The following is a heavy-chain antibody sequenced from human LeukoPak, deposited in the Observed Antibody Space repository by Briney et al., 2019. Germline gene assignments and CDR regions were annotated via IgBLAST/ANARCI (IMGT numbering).Heavy chain of an antibody. D-gene: IGHD3-10*01. CDR2: INQDGSEK. Sequence: SLRLSCAASGSTFSSYWMHWVRQAPGKGLEWVANINQDGSEKYYVDSVKGRFTISRDNAKNLLYLQMNNLRAEDTALYYCARRYLDVWGQGTMVTVFS. CDR1: GSTFSSYW. CDR3: ARRYLDV. V-gene: IGHV3-7*03. J-gene: IGHJ6*02.